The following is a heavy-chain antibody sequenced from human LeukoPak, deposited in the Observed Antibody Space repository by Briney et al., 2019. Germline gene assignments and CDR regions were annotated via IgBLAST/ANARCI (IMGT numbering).Heavy chain of an antibody. CDR1: GFTFSSYS. J-gene: IGHJ4*02. D-gene: IGHD5-18*01. Sequence: PGGSLRLSCAASGFTFSSYSMNWVRQAPGKGLEWVSSISSSSSYIYYADSVKGRFTISRDNAKNSLYLQMNSLRAEDTAVYYCARALSYEYPDDYWGQGTLVTVSS. V-gene: IGHV3-21*01. CDR2: ISSSSSYI. CDR3: ARALSYEYPDDY.